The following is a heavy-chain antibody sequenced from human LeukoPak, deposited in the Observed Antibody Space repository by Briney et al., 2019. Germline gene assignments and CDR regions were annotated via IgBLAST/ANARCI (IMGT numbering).Heavy chain of an antibody. D-gene: IGHD6-13*01. CDR1: GFTFSSYA. Sequence: PGGSLRLSCAASGFTFSSYAMNWVRQAPGRGLEWVSGLSGSGGGTHYIDSVKGRFFISRDNSKNTVFLQMNRLRAEDTAVYYCAKGAGIWYDGPLDYWGQGILVTVSS. CDR3: AKGAGIWYDGPLDY. CDR2: LSGSGGGT. J-gene: IGHJ4*02. V-gene: IGHV3-23*01.